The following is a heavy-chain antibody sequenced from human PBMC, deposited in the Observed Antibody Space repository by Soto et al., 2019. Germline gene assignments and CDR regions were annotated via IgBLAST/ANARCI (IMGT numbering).Heavy chain of an antibody. Sequence: SETLSLTCTVSGDSITSYNWNWLRQPPGKSLEWIGYVYSSGSTNYNPSLKSRVTISVDRSKNQFSLKLSSVTAADTAVYYCASSNYDSPIPLYYWGQGTLVTVSS. CDR2: VYSSGST. V-gene: IGHV4-59*12. CDR3: ASSNYDSPIPLYY. D-gene: IGHD3-22*01. CDR1: GDSITSYN. J-gene: IGHJ4*02.